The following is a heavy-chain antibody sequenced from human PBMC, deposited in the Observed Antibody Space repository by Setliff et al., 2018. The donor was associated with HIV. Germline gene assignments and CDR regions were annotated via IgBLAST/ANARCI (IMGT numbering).Heavy chain of an antibody. CDR1: GDSMKSKSYF. J-gene: IGHJ6*03. V-gene: IGHV4-39*01. CDR3: ARHVPDYDFWSGSPAHYYYYYMDV. D-gene: IGHD3-3*01. Sequence: SETLSLTCTVSGDSMKSKSYFWGWIRRSPGKGLEWIGAIDYSGTTYYNPSLKSRPTISVDTSKNLFSLRVTSVTAADTAIYYCARHVPDYDFWSGSPAHYYYYYMDVWGKGTTVTVSS. CDR2: IDYSGTT.